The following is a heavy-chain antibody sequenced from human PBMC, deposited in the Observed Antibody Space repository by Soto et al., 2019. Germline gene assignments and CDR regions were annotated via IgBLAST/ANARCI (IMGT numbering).Heavy chain of an antibody. CDR2: IRSKAYGGTT. CDR3: TSENYYDSSGYCGY. Sequence: PGGSLRLSCTASGFTFGDYAMSWVRQAPVKVLEWVGFIRSKAYGGTTEYAASVEGRFTISRDDSKSIAYLQMNSLKTEDTAVYYCTSENYYDSSGYCGYWGQGTLVTVSS. CDR1: GFTFGDYA. D-gene: IGHD3-22*01. J-gene: IGHJ4*02. V-gene: IGHV3-49*04.